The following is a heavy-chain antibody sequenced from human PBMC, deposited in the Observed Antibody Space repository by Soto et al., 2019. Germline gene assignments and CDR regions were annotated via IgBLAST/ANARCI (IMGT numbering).Heavy chain of an antibody. Sequence: SATLPLTSTVADGSIGSYYWSWLRQPPGKGLEWIGYIYYSGSTNYNPSLKSRVTISVDTSKNQFSLKLSSVTAADTAVYDCARESGGIAVNWGQGTLVTISS. V-gene: IGHV4-59*01. J-gene: IGHJ4*02. CDR2: IYYSGST. CDR1: DGSIGSYY. CDR3: ARESGGIAVN. D-gene: IGHD6-19*01.